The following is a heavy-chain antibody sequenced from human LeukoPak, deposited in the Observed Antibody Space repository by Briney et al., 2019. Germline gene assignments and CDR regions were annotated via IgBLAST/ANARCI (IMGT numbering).Heavy chain of an antibody. V-gene: IGHV3-11*04. Sequence: GGSLRLSCAASGFTFSDYYMSWIRQAPGKGLEWVSYIGSSGRTIYYADSVKGRFTISRDNAKNSLYLQMNSLRAEDTAVYYCVRDGKAVAVAFDIWGQGTMVTVSS. CDR2: IGSSGRTI. CDR1: GFTFSDYY. J-gene: IGHJ3*02. D-gene: IGHD6-19*01. CDR3: VRDGKAVAVAFDI.